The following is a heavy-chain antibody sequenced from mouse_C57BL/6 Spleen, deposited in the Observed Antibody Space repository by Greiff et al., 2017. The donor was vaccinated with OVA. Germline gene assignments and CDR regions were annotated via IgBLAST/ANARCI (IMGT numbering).Heavy chain of an antibody. CDR3: TRYYVDY. CDR2: IDPENGDT. CDR1: GFNIKDDY. J-gene: IGHJ2*01. V-gene: IGHV14-4*01. Sequence: VHVKQSGAELVRPGASVKLSCTASGFNIKDDYMHWVKQRPEQGLEWIGWIDPENGDTEYASKFQGKATITADTSSNTAYLQLSSLTSEDTAVYYCTRYYVDYWGQGTTLTVSS.